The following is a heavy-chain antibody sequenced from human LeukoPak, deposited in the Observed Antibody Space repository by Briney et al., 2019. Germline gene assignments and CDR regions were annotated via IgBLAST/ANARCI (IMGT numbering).Heavy chain of an antibody. J-gene: IGHJ4*02. Sequence: GSLRLSCAASGFTFSSYAMSWVRQAPGKGLDWVSAISGGGDTTYYADSVKGRFTISRDNSKNTLYLQMNNLRAEDTAIYYCAKAANYDILTGYYLDYWGQGTLVTVSS. V-gene: IGHV3-23*01. CDR2: ISGGGDTT. CDR1: GFTFSSYA. D-gene: IGHD3-9*01. CDR3: AKAANYDILTGYYLDY.